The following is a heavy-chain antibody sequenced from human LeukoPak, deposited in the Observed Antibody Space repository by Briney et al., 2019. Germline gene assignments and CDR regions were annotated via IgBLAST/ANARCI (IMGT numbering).Heavy chain of an antibody. CDR3: ARGLERGYYSNFDY. V-gene: IGHV4-39*07. D-gene: IGHD3-10*01. Sequence: SETLSLTCTVSGGSISSSSYYWGWIRQPPGKGLEWIGSIYYSGSTYYNPSLKSRVTISVDTSKNQFSLKLSSVTAADTAVYYCARGLERGYYSNFDYWGQGTLVTVSS. CDR1: GGSISSSSYY. CDR2: IYYSGST. J-gene: IGHJ4*02.